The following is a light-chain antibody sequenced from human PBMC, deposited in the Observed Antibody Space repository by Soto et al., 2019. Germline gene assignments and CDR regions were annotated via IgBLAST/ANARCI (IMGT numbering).Light chain of an antibody. CDR1: TGAVTS. J-gene: IGKJ5*01. Sequence: SLTVSPGGTVTLTCCSSTGAVTSGHYPYWYQQRPGQAPRLVIYGASTRATGIPARFSGGGSGTEFTLTISSLQSEDFAVYYCQQYNSWPPITFGQGTRLEIK. V-gene: IGKV3-15*01. CDR3: QQYNSWPPIT. CDR2: GAS.